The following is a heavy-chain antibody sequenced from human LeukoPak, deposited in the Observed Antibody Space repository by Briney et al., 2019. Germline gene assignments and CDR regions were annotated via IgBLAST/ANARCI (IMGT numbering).Heavy chain of an antibody. V-gene: IGHV3-7*03. CDR1: GINFSTYW. D-gene: IGHD3-10*01. CDR2: IKHDGSEK. Sequence: GGSLRLSCEASGINFSTYWMSWVRQAPGKGLEWVAYIKHDGSEKYYVDSVKGRFTISRDNAKNSLYLQMNSLRAGDTAVYYCARRGVLDYWGQGTLVTVSS. CDR3: ARRGVLDY. J-gene: IGHJ4*02.